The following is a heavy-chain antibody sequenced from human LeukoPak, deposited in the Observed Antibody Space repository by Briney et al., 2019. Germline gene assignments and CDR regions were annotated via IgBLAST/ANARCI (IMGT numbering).Heavy chain of an antibody. D-gene: IGHD7-27*01. J-gene: IGHJ4*02. Sequence: SETLSLTCAVYGGSFSGYYWSWIRQPPGKGLEWIGEINHSGSTNYNPSLKSRVTISVDTSKNQFSLKLSSVTAADTAAYYCARGWGLFDYWGQGTLVTVSS. CDR2: INHSGST. CDR1: GGSFSGYY. V-gene: IGHV4-34*01. CDR3: ARGWGLFDY.